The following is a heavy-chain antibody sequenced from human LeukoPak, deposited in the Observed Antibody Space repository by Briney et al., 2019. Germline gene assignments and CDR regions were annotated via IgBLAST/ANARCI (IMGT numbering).Heavy chain of an antibody. CDR3: AKDPYGSGSYYDPDY. V-gene: IGHV3-23*01. J-gene: IGHJ4*02. CDR1: GFTFSSYS. CDR2: ISGSGGST. D-gene: IGHD3-10*01. Sequence: GGSLRLSCAASGFTFSSYSMNWVRQAPGKGLEWVSAISGSGGSTYYADSVKGRFTISRDNSKNTLYLQMNSLRAEDTAVYYCAKDPYGSGSYYDPDYWAREPWSPSPQ.